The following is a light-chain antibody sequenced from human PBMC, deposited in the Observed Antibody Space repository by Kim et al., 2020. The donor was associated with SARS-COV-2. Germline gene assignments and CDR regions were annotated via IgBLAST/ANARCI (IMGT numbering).Light chain of an antibody. V-gene: IGLV3-19*01. J-gene: IGLJ1*01. CDR1: SLRDYY. Sequence: ALGKTVRITCQGDSLRDYYASWYRQKPGQAPVLVIYSKNSRPSGIPDRFSGSSSGDTASLTITGAQAEDEADYYCNSRASSGDRYVFGTGTKVTVL. CDR3: NSRASSGDRYV. CDR2: SKN.